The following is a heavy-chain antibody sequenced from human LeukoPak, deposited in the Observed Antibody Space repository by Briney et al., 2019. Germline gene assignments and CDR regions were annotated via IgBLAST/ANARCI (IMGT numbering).Heavy chain of an antibody. D-gene: IGHD3-10*01. V-gene: IGHV4-34*01. CDR1: GGSFSGDY. J-gene: IGHJ4*02. CDR3: ARGPFDGSGSYYKPRNFDY. CDR2: INHSGST. Sequence: SETLSLTCAVYGGSFSGDYWSWIRQPPGKGLEWIGEINHSGSTNYNPSLKSRVTISVDTSKNQFSLKLSSVTAADTAVYYCARGPFDGSGSYYKPRNFDYWGQGTLVTVSS.